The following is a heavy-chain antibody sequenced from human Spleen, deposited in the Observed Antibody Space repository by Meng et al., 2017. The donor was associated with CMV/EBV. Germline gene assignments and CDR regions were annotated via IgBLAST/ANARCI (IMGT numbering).Heavy chain of an antibody. CDR3: ARTSYDSSGYYYPFDY. CDR1: GFACSSYS. V-gene: IGHV3-21*01. Sequence: SGFACSSYSMNWVRQAPGKGLEWDSCISSNSSYIYYADSVKGRFTISRDNAKNSLYLQMNSLRAEDTAVYYCARTSYDSSGYYYPFDYWGQGTLVTVSS. D-gene: IGHD3-22*01. J-gene: IGHJ4*02. CDR2: ISSNSSYI.